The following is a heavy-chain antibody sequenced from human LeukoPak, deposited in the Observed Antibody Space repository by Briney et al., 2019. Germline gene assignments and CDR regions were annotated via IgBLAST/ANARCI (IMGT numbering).Heavy chain of an antibody. V-gene: IGHV1-2*02. CDR3: ARDLNSYGYWYFDL. J-gene: IGHJ2*01. CDR2: INPNSGGT. D-gene: IGHD5-18*01. CDR1: GYTFTGYY. Sequence: ASVKVSCKASGYTFTGYYMHWVRQAPGQGLEWMGWINPNSGGTNYAQKFQGRVTITADKSTSTAYMELSSLRSEDTAVYYCARDLNSYGYWYFDLWGRGTLVTVSS.